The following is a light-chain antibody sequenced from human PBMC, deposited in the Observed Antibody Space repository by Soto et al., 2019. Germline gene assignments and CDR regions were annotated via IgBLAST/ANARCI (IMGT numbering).Light chain of an antibody. CDR2: WAS. Sequence: DIVMTQSPDSLAVSLGERATINCKSSQSVLYSPNNKNYLAWYQQKPGQPPNLLIYWASTRESGVPDRFRGSGSGTDFTLTISSLQAEDVAVYYCQQYYSTPLAFGPGTKVEIK. J-gene: IGKJ1*01. CDR3: QQYYSTPLA. V-gene: IGKV4-1*01. CDR1: QSVLYSPNNKNY.